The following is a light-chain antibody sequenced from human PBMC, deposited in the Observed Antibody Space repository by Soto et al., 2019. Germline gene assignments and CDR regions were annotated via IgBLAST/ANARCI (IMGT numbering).Light chain of an antibody. CDR2: DAS. CDR1: QSISSY. CDR3: HQRITWLVT. J-gene: IGKJ3*01. Sequence: EIVLTQSPATLSLSPGERATLSCRASQSISSYLAWYQQKPDQAPRLLIYDASNRATGIPTRFSGSGSGTDFTLTIRSLEPEDFEVYYYHQRITWLVTFGPGLKVDIK. V-gene: IGKV3-11*01.